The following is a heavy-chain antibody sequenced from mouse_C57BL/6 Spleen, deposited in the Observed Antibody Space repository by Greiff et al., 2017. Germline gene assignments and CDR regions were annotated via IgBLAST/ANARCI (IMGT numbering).Heavy chain of an antibody. CDR1: GYTFTSYG. CDR3: ARDWDEGYAMDY. V-gene: IGHV1-81*01. Sequence: QVQLQQSGAELARPGASVKLSCKASGYTFTSYGISWVKQRTGQGLEWIGEIYPRSGNTYYNEKFKGKATLTADKSSSTAYMELRSLSSEDSAVYFCARDWDEGYAMDYWGQGTSVTVSS. D-gene: IGHD4-1*01. J-gene: IGHJ4*01. CDR2: IYPRSGNT.